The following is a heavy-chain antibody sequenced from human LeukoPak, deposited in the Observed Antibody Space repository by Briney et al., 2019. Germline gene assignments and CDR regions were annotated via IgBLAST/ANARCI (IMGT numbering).Heavy chain of an antibody. CDR3: AKDRAQQLVLDF. Sequence: GGSLRLSCTASGFMFRNYAMGWVRQAPGKGLEWVSAIIGSGSSTYYADSVKGRFTISRDNSKNTLFLQMNSLRAEDTAVYYCAKDRAQQLVLDFWGQGTLVTVSS. J-gene: IGHJ4*02. V-gene: IGHV3-23*01. D-gene: IGHD6-13*01. CDR2: IIGSGSST. CDR1: GFMFRNYA.